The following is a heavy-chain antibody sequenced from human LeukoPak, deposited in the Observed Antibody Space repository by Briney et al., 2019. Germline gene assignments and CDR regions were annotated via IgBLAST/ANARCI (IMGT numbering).Heavy chain of an antibody. J-gene: IGHJ3*02. D-gene: IGHD3-16*02. CDR2: TYYRSKWYN. Sequence: SQTVSLTCAISGDSVSSNSAAWNWIRQSPSRGLEWLGRTYYRSKWYNDYAVSVKSRITINPDTSKNQFSLQLNSVTPEDTAVYYCARDRYDYIWGSYRRSGAFDIWGQGTMVAVSS. CDR1: GDSVSSNSAA. V-gene: IGHV6-1*01. CDR3: ARDRYDYIWGSYRRSGAFDI.